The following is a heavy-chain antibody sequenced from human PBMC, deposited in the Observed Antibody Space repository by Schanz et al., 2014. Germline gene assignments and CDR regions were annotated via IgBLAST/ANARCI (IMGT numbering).Heavy chain of an antibody. V-gene: IGHV3-7*01. J-gene: IGHJ4*02. Sequence: EVQLVESGGGLVQPGESLRVSCAASGFTFRNYWMSWVRQAPGKGLEWVANIRQEGSEKYYLDSVKGRFTVSRDDAKNSLYLQMNSLRVEDTAVYYCARSEMDRGVIWGYWGQGTLVTVSS. CDR2: IRQEGSEK. CDR1: GFTFRNYW. CDR3: ARSEMDRGVIWGY. D-gene: IGHD3-10*01.